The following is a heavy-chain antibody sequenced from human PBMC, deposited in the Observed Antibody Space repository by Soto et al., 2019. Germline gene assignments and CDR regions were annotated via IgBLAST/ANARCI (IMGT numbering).Heavy chain of an antibody. J-gene: IGHJ4*02. CDR2: IWYDGSNK. Sequence: QVQLVESGGGVVQPGRSLRLSCAASGFTFSSYGMHWVRQAPGKGLEWVAVIWYDGSNKYYADSVKGRFTISRDNSKNTLYLQTNSLRAEDTAVYYCARAVVVAATPDYWGQGTLVTVSS. D-gene: IGHD2-15*01. V-gene: IGHV3-33*01. CDR3: ARAVVVAATPDY. CDR1: GFTFSSYG.